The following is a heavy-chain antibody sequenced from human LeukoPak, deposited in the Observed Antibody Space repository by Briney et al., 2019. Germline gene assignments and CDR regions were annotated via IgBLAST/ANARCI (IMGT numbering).Heavy chain of an antibody. J-gene: IGHJ3*02. CDR3: AREPIVVVSEGAFDI. CDR2: IIPILGIT. V-gene: IGHV1-69*04. D-gene: IGHD2-21*01. Sequence: ASLKVSCKASGGTFSSYAISWVRQAPGQGLEWMGRIIPILGITNYAQKLQRRVTINADKSTSTAYMELSSLGSEDTAVYYCAREPIVVVSEGAFDIWGQGTMVTVSS. CDR1: GGTFSSYA.